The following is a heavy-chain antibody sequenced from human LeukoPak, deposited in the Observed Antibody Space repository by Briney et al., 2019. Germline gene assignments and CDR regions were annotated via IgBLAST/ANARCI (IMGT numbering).Heavy chain of an antibody. V-gene: IGHV3-30-3*01. CDR3: ARALYSGSYHFDY. CDR2: ISYDGSNK. D-gene: IGHD1-26*01. Sequence: GGSLRLSCAASGFTFSSYAMHWVRQAPGKGLEWVAVISYDGSNKYYADSVKGRFTISRDNGKNSLDLQMNSLRAEDTAVYYCARALYSGSYHFDYWGQGTLVTVSS. J-gene: IGHJ4*02. CDR1: GFTFSSYA.